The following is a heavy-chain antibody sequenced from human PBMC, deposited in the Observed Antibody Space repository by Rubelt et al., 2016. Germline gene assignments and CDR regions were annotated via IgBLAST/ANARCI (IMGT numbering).Heavy chain of an antibody. D-gene: IGHD3-9*01. V-gene: IGHV1-3*01. CDR2: INAGNGNT. CDR3: ASPPYDILTGYDYYYGMDV. Sequence: QVQLVQSGAEVKKPGASVKVSCKASGYTFTSYAMHWVRQAPGQRLEWMGWINAGNGNTKYSQKFQGRVPITADKSTSTAYMELGSLRSEDTAVYYCASPPYDILTGYDYYYGMDVWGQGTTVTVSS. J-gene: IGHJ6*02. CDR1: GYTFTSYA.